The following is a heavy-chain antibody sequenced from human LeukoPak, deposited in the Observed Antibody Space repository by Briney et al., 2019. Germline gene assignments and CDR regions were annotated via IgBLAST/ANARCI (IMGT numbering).Heavy chain of an antibody. CDR3: AKSRGGYYDSSGSPY. V-gene: IGHV3-23*01. CDR2: ISGSGGST. J-gene: IGHJ4*02. CDR1: GFTFSSYA. Sequence: GGSLRLSCAASGFTFSSYAMSWVRQAPGKGLEWVSAISGSGGSTYYADSVKGRFTISRDNSKNTLYLQMNSLRAEDTAVYYCAKSRGGYYDSSGSPYWGQGTLVIVSS. D-gene: IGHD3-22*01.